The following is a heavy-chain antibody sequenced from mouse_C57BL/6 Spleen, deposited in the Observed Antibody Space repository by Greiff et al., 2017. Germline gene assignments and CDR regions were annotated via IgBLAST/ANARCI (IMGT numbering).Heavy chain of an antibody. CDR2: IHPNSGST. J-gene: IGHJ2*01. CDR1: GYTFTSYW. Sequence: QVQLQQSGAELVKPGASVKLSCKASGYTFTSYWMHWVKQRPGQGLAWIGMIHPNSGSTNYNEKFKSKATLTVDKSSSTAYMQLSSLTSEDSAVYYCARWGAYYFDYWGQGTTLTVSS. V-gene: IGHV1-64*01. CDR3: ARWGAYYFDY.